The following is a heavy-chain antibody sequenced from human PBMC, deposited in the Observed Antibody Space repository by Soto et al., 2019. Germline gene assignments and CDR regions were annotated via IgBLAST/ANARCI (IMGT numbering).Heavy chain of an antibody. D-gene: IGHD6-13*01. CDR1: GGSISSYY. CDR3: AREVGYSSSPSGGMDV. Sequence: SSETLSLTCTVSGGSISSYYWSWIRQPPGKGLEWIGYIYYSGSTYYNPSLKSRVTISVDTSKNQFSLKLSSVTAADTAVYYCAREVGYSSSPSGGMDVWGQGTTVTVSS. J-gene: IGHJ6*02. V-gene: IGHV4-59*12. CDR2: IYYSGST.